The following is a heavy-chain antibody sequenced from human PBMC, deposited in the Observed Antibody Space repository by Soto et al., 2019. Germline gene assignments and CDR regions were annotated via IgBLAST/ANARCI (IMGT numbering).Heavy chain of an antibody. CDR3: ASESPPLSTTGTTPGVY. CDR1: GGTFSSYA. Sequence: QVQLVQSGAEVKKPGSSVKVSCKACGGTFSSYAISWVRQAPGQGLEWMGGIIPIFGTANYAQKFQGRVTITADESTSTAYMELSSLRSEDTAVYYCASESPPLSTTGTTPGVYWGQGTLVTVSS. CDR2: IIPIFGTA. D-gene: IGHD1-1*01. V-gene: IGHV1-69*01. J-gene: IGHJ4*02.